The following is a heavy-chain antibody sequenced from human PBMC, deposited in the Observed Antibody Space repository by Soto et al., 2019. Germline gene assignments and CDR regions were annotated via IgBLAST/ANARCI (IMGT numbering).Heavy chain of an antibody. J-gene: IGHJ5*02. CDR2: IYHSGST. CDR1: GYSISSGYY. CDR3: ARDNSNNWFDP. Sequence: KRSETLSLTCAVSGYSISSGYYWGWIRQPPGKGLEWIGSIYHSGSTYYNPSLKSRVTISVDTSKNQFSLKLSSVTAADTAVYYCARDNSNNWFDPWGQGTLVTVSS. V-gene: IGHV4-38-2*02.